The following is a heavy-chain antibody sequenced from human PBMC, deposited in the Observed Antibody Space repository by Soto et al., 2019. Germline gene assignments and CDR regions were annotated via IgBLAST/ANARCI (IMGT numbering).Heavy chain of an antibody. CDR2: IYSGCSI. CDR1: GFTVSGNY. CDR3: ASDRRYCGGDCYWGNQYYYYYGMDV. D-gene: IGHD2-21*02. V-gene: IGHV3-53*01. Sequence: GVSLRLSCAASGFTVSGNYMSWVRQAPGKGLEWVSVIYSGCSIYYADSVKGRFTISRDNXKNTLYLQINRLRAEDTAVYYCASDRRYCGGDCYWGNQYYYYYGMDVWGQGTTVTVSS. J-gene: IGHJ6*02.